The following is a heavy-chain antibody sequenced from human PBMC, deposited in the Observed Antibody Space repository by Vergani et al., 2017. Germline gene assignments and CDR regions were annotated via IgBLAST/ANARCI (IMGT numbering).Heavy chain of an antibody. CDR3: ARDTRGYSGYADFDC. V-gene: IGHV3-48*04. Sequence: EVPLVASGGGLVPPGGSLRLSCAASGSTFSSYSMNWVRQAPGKGLEGVSYISSSSSTIYYADSVKGRFTIARDNAKNSLYLQMNSLRAEDTAVYYCARDTRGYSGYADFDCWGQGTLVTVSS. CDR2: ISSSSSTI. D-gene: IGHD5-12*01. CDR1: GSTFSSYS. J-gene: IGHJ4*02.